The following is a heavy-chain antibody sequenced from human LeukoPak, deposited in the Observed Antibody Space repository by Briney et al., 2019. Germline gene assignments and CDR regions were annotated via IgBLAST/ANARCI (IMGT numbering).Heavy chain of an antibody. J-gene: IGHJ4*02. Sequence: GGSLGLSSAVYGLTLSNYAMSWVRQAPGKRLEWVSAISDSGGRTYYADSVKGRFTISRDNSKNTLYLQMNNLRAEDTAVYYCARDRMVYAIWGRGTLVTVSS. CDR3: ARDRMVYAI. CDR1: GLTLSNYA. CDR2: ISDSGGRT. D-gene: IGHD2-8*01. V-gene: IGHV3-23*01.